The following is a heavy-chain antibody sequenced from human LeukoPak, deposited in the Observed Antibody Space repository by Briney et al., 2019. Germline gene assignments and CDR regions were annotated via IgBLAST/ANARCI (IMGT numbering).Heavy chain of an antibody. Sequence: GGSLRLSCAASGFTLSSYTMNWVRQAPGKGLEWVSSISSRSDYIYYADSVKGRFTIARDNAKSSLYLQMNSLRADDTAVYFRARKSDAFDIWGQGTMVTVSS. CDR2: ISSRSDYI. V-gene: IGHV3-21*06. J-gene: IGHJ3*02. CDR3: ARKSDAFDI. CDR1: GFTLSSYT.